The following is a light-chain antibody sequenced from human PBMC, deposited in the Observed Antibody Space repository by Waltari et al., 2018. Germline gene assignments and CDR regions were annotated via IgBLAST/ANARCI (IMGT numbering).Light chain of an antibody. Sequence: DIQMTQSPSSLSASIGDRITITCRASRGISNSLAWYQQKLGKVPKLLIYDASTLHSGVSSRFSGSGSGTDFTLAINGLQPEDVATYYCQKYDDAPRTFGQGTKVEIK. CDR3: QKYDDAPRT. CDR2: DAS. CDR1: RGISNS. J-gene: IGKJ1*01. V-gene: IGKV1-27*01.